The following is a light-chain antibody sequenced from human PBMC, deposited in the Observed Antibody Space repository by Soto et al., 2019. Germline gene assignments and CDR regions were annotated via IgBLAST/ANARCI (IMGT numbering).Light chain of an antibody. CDR3: QQCDNWWT. CDR2: GAS. CDR1: QSVGSN. Sequence: EIVMTQSPDTLSVSPGERATLSCRASQSVGSNLAWYQKKPGQAPRLLIFGASTRATGISARFSGSGSGTEFTLTISSLQSEDFAVYYCQQCDNWWTFGQGTKVDTK. V-gene: IGKV3-15*01. J-gene: IGKJ1*01.